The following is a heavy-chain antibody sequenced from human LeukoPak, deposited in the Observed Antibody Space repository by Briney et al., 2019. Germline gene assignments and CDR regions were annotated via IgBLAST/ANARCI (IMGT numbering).Heavy chain of an antibody. Sequence: ASVKVSCKASGYTFTSYYMHWVRQAPGQGLEWMGIINPSGGSTSYAQKFQGRVTMTRDTSTSTVYMELSSLRSEDTAVYYCARDLGYCSSTSCYGNDYWGQGTLVTVSS. CDR1: GYTFTSYY. V-gene: IGHV1-46*01. CDR2: INPSGGST. CDR3: ARDLGYCSSTSCYGNDY. J-gene: IGHJ4*02. D-gene: IGHD2-2*03.